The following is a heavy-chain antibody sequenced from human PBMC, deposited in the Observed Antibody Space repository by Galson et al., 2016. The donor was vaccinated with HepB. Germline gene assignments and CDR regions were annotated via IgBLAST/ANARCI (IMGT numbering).Heavy chain of an antibody. CDR1: GFTFRSYW. CDR3: ARDGGYFKFDH. J-gene: IGHJ4*02. CDR2: LHPNGGDK. D-gene: IGHD5-12*01. V-gene: IGHV3-7*01. Sequence: SLRLSCAASGFTFRSYWMTWVRQAPGKGLEWVAHLHPNGGDKSYVDSVKGRFIISRDNAESLLYLQMNSLRAEDPAVYYCARDGGYFKFDHWGQGILVTVSS.